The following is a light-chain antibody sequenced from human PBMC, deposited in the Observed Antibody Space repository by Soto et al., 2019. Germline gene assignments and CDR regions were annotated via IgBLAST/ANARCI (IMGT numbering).Light chain of an antibody. Sequence: EIVLTQSPGTLSLSPGERAALSCRASQNVNTIFLAWYQQKPGQAPRLLIYGASSRATGIPDRFSGSGSGTDFTLTISRLEPEDFAVYYCQHYGSSQTTFGQGTKVEIK. CDR3: QHYGSSQTT. V-gene: IGKV3-20*01. CDR1: QNVNTIF. J-gene: IGKJ1*01. CDR2: GAS.